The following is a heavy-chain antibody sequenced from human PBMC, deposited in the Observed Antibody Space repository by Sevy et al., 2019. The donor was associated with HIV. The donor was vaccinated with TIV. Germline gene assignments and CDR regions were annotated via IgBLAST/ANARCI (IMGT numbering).Heavy chain of an antibody. D-gene: IGHD6-13*01. Sequence: GGSLRLSCTASGFNFNTYGMHWVRQAPGKGLEWVSGFYNGDSTQYADSVKGRFTISRDKSNNTLYLQMDSLRAEDTAVYYCAREAGSSSFDYWGQGTLVTVSS. CDR1: GFNFNTYG. J-gene: IGHJ4*02. V-gene: IGHV3-53*01. CDR3: AREAGSSSFDY. CDR2: FYNGDST.